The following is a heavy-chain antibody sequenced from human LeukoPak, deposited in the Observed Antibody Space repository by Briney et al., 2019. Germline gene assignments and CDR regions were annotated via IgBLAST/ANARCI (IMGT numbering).Heavy chain of an antibody. J-gene: IGHJ3*02. V-gene: IGHV4-30-2*01. Sequence: SQTLSLTCTVSGGSISSGGYYWSWIRQPPGKGLEWIGYIYHSGSTYYNPSLKSRVTISVDRSKNQFSLKLSSVTAADTAVYYCASHYRNAFDMWGQGTMVTVSS. CDR1: GGSISSGGYY. CDR2: IYHSGST. CDR3: ASHYRNAFDM. D-gene: IGHD3-16*02.